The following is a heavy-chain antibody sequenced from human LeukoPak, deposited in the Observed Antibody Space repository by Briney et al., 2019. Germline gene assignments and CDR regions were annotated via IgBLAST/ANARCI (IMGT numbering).Heavy chain of an antibody. Sequence: ASVRVSCKASGYTFTGYYMHWVRQAPGQGLEWMGWINPNSGGTNYAQKFQGRVTMTRDTSISTAYMELSRLRSDDTAVYYCARGTQRIAVAGTDYWGQGTLVTVSS. CDR2: INPNSGGT. V-gene: IGHV1-2*02. CDR3: ARGTQRIAVAGTDY. D-gene: IGHD6-19*01. CDR1: GYTFTGYY. J-gene: IGHJ4*02.